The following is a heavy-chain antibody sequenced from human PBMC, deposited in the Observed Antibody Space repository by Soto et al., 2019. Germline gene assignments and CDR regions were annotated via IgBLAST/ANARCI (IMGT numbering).Heavy chain of an antibody. V-gene: IGHV4-34*01. Sequence: SETLSLTCAVYGGSFSGYYWSWIRQPPGKGLEWIGEVNHSGSTNYNPSLKSRVTISVDTSKNQISLKLTSLTAADTALYYCVRRYCSRTSCLAGFDPWGRGTQVTVSS. D-gene: IGHD2-2*01. CDR2: VNHSGST. CDR3: VRRYCSRTSCLAGFDP. J-gene: IGHJ5*02. CDR1: GGSFSGYY.